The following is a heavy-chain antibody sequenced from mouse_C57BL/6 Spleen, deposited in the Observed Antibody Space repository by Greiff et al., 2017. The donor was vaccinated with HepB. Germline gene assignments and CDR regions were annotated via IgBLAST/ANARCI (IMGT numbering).Heavy chain of an antibody. Sequence: DVKLQESGAELVRPGASVKLSCTASGFNIKDDYMHWVKQRPEQGLEWIGWIDPENGDTEYASKFQGKATITADTSSNTAYLQLSSLTSEDTAVYYCTLPRGFAYWGQGTLVTVSA. CDR2: IDPENGDT. J-gene: IGHJ3*01. CDR3: TLPRGFAY. V-gene: IGHV14-4*01. D-gene: IGHD3-1*01. CDR1: GFNIKDDY.